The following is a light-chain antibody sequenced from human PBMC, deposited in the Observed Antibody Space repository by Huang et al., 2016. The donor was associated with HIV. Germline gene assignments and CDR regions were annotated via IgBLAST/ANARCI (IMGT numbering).Light chain of an antibody. CDR3: QQYDNLPYT. Sequence: DIQMTQSPSSLSASVGDRVTSPCQASQDISNYLSWYQKKPGKAPKLRIYDASNLEIGVPSRFSGSGSWTDFTFTISSLQPEDIATYYCQQYDNLPYTFGQGTKLEIK. CDR2: DAS. V-gene: IGKV1-33*01. J-gene: IGKJ2*01. CDR1: QDISNY.